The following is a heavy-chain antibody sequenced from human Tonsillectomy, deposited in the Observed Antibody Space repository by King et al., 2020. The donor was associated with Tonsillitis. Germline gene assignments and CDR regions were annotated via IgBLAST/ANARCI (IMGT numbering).Heavy chain of an antibody. CDR2: ISYDGSNK. CDR1: GFTFSSYA. CDR3: ARELRSDLDGMDV. V-gene: IGHV3-30-3*01. J-gene: IGHJ6*02. D-gene: IGHD3-3*01. Sequence: QLVQSGGGVVQPGRSLRLSCAASGFTFSSYAMHWVRQAPGKGLEWVAVISYDGSNKYYADSVKGRFTISRDNSKNTLYLQMNSLRAEDTAVYYCARELRSDLDGMDVWGQGTTVTVSS.